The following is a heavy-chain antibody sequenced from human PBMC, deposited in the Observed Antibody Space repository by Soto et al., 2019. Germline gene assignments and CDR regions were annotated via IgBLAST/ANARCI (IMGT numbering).Heavy chain of an antibody. V-gene: IGHV4-30-4*01. CDR3: AGITRPHGSGSYAFDS. CDR1: GGSISSGDYY. D-gene: IGHD3-10*01. J-gene: IGHJ4*02. CDR2: IYYSGST. Sequence: SETLSLTCTVSGGSISSGDYYWSWIRQPPGKGLEWIGYIYYSGSTYYNPSLKSRVTISVDTSKKQFSLKLRSVTAADTAVYYCAGITRPHGSGSYAFDSWGQGTLVTVSS.